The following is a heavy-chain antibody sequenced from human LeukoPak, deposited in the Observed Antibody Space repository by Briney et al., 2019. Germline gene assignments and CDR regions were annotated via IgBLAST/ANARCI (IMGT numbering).Heavy chain of an antibody. CDR3: TRDLAYSRLDY. Sequence: GGSLRLSCAVSGLTFSSSWMDWVRQAPGKGLEWVASINPEGSEKYSADSVKGRFTISRDNAKNSLYLQMDSLRVEDTAFYYCTRDLAYSRLDYWGQGMLVTVSS. J-gene: IGHJ4*02. CDR1: GLTFSSSW. V-gene: IGHV3-7*01. D-gene: IGHD5-18*01. CDR2: INPEGSEK.